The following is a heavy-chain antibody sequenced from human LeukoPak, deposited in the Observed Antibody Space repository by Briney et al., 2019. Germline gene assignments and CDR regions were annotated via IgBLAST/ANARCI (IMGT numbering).Heavy chain of an antibody. D-gene: IGHD3-10*01. CDR1: GFTFSSYA. V-gene: IGHV3-21*01. J-gene: IGHJ4*02. CDR2: ISSSSSYI. CDR3: ARDMVRGVTAL. Sequence: PGGSLRLSCAASGFTFSSYAMSWVRQSPGKGLEWVSSISSSSSYIYYADSVKGRFTISRDNAKNSLYLQMNSLRAEDTAVYYCARDMVRGVTALWGQGTLVTVSS.